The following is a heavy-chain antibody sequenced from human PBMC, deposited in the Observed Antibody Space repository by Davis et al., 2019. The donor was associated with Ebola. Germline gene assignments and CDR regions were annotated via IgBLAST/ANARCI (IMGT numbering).Heavy chain of an antibody. CDR2: INHSGST. V-gene: IGHV4-34*01. CDR1: RGSFSGYY. Sequence: SETLSLTCAVYRGSFSGYYWSWIRQPPGKGLEWIGEINHSGSTNYNPSLKSRVTISVDPSKNQFSLKLTSVTSAVTAVYYCARQRRGYSYGKGYYYYYGMDVWGQGTTVTVSS. J-gene: IGHJ6*02. CDR3: ARQRRGYSYGKGYYYYYGMDV. D-gene: IGHD5-18*01.